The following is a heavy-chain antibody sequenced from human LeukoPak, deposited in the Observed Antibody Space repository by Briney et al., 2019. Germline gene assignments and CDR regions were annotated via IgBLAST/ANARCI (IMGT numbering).Heavy chain of an antibody. CDR3: ARGVAATRYYYMDV. J-gene: IGHJ6*03. CDR2: IYHSGST. Sequence: SQTLSLTCAVSGGSISSGGYSWSWIRQPPGKGLEWIGYIYHSGSTNYNPSLKSRVTISVDTSKNQFSLKLSPVTAADTAVYYCARGVAATRYYYMDVWGKGTTVTVSS. CDR1: GGSISSGGYS. D-gene: IGHD2-15*01. V-gene: IGHV4-30-2*01.